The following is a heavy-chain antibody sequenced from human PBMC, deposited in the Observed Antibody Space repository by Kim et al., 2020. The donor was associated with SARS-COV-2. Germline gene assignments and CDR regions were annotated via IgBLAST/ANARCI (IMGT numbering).Heavy chain of an antibody. V-gene: IGHV3-30*18. CDR1: GFTFSSYG. CDR3: AKDHIGLDY. J-gene: IGHJ4*02. CDR2: ISYDGSNK. Sequence: GGSLRLSCAASGFTFSSYGMHWVRQAPGKGLEWVAVISYDGSNKYYADSVKGRFTISRDNSKNTLYLQMNSLRAEDTAVYYCAKDHIGLDYWGQGTLVTVSS. D-gene: IGHD3-10*01.